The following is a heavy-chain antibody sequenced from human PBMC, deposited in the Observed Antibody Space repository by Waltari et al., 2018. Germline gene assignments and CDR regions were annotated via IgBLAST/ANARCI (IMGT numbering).Heavy chain of an antibody. CDR3: ARMVGHTALDY. D-gene: IGHD5-18*01. CDR1: GVSIRSTSYY. CDR2: IYSSGTT. J-gene: IGHJ4*02. V-gene: IGHV4-39*01. Sequence: QLQESGPGLVKPSETLSLTCSVSGVSIRSTSYYWGWIRQPPGKGLEWIANIYSSGTTYYNPSLKSRVTISVETSRNQLSLKLTSVTATDTAVYFCARMVGHTALDYWGQGTLVTVSS.